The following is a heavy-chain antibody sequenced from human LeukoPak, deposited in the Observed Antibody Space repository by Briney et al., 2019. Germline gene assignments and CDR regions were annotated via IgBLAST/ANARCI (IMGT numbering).Heavy chain of an antibody. Sequence: GXXLRLSCAASGFTFSSYWMSWVRQAPGKGLEWVSSISSSSSYIYYADSVKGRLTISRDNAKNSLYLQMNSLRAEDTAVYYCARDGRYCSGGSCYSSAFDIWGQGTMVTVSS. CDR3: ARDGRYCSGGSCYSSAFDI. CDR2: ISSSSSYI. D-gene: IGHD2-15*01. CDR1: GFTFSSYW. V-gene: IGHV3-21*01. J-gene: IGHJ3*02.